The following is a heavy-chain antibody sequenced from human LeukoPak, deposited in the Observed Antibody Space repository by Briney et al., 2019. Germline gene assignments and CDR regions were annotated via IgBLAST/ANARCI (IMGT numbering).Heavy chain of an antibody. V-gene: IGHV1-18*01. CDR3: AGSLGYCTSNLCYLKY. CDR2: ISAHHGQT. CDR1: GYTFTSYG. Sequence: AASVKVSCKASGYTFTSYGITWVRQVAGQGLEWMGWISAHHGQTEYAPKLQDRVTMTTDTYTNTAYMELRSLRSDDTAVYYCAGSLGYCTSNLCYLKYWGQGTLVTVSS. D-gene: IGHD2-2*01. J-gene: IGHJ4*02.